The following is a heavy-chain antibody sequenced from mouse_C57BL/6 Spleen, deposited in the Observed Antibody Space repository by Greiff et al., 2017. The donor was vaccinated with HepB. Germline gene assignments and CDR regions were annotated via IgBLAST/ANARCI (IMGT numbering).Heavy chain of an antibody. CDR3: ARAGYYDYSFAY. CDR1: GYTFTSYG. Sequence: VKLQESGAELARPGASVKLSCKASGYTFTSYGISWVKQRTGQGLEWIGEIYPRSGNTYYNEKFKGKATLTADKSSSTAYMGLRSLTSEDSAVYFCARAGYYDYSFAYWGQGTLVTVSA. CDR2: IYPRSGNT. D-gene: IGHD2-4*01. V-gene: IGHV1-81*01. J-gene: IGHJ3*01.